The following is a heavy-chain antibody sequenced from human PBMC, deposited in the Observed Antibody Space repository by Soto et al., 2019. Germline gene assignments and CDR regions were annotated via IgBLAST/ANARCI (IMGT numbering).Heavy chain of an antibody. CDR1: GYTLTELY. CDR3: AIFIAVAGITSDY. CDR2: FDPEDGET. Sequence: ASVKVSCKVSGYTLTELYMHWVRQAPGKGLEWMGGFDPEDGETIYAQKFQGRVTMTEDTSTDTAYMELSSLRSEDTAVYYCAIFIAVAGITSDYWGQGTLVTVSS. J-gene: IGHJ4*02. D-gene: IGHD6-19*01. V-gene: IGHV1-24*01.